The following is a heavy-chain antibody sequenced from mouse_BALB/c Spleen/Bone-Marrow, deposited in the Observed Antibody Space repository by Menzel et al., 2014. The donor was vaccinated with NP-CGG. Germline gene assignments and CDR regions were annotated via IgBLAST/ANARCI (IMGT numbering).Heavy chain of an antibody. CDR2: IDTSDSYT. D-gene: IGHD2-1*01. V-gene: IGHV1-69*01. J-gene: IGHJ2*01. Sequence: VQVVESGAELVMPGASVKMSCKASGYTFTDYWMHWVKRRPGQGLEWIGAIDTSDSYTSYNQKFKGKATLTVDESSSTAYMQLSSLTSEDSAVYYCAFYYGNYGDYWGQGATLTVSS. CDR3: AFYYGNYGDY. CDR1: GYTFTDYW.